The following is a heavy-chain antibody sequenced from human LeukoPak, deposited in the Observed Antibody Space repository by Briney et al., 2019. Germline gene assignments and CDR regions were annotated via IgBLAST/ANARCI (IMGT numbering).Heavy chain of an antibody. D-gene: IGHD6-6*01. Sequence: ASVKVSCKASGYTFTSYGISWVRQAPGQGLEWMGWISAYNGKTNYAQKFQGRVTMTTDTSTTTAYMELRSLRSDDTAVYYCARGEYSSSAYYYYYYMDVWGKGTTVNVSS. CDR2: ISAYNGKT. V-gene: IGHV1-18*01. J-gene: IGHJ6*03. CDR1: GYTFTSYG. CDR3: ARGEYSSSAYYYYYYMDV.